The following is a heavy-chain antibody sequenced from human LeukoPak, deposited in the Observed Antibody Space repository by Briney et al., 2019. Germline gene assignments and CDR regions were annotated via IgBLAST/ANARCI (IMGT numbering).Heavy chain of an antibody. Sequence: GGSLRLSCAASGFTFSSYSMNWVRQAPGKGLEWVSSISSSSSYMYYADSVKGRFTISRDNAKNSLYLQMNSLRAEDTAVYYCAREAVAVAALDYWGQGTLVTVSS. J-gene: IGHJ4*02. CDR1: GFTFSSYS. CDR3: AREAVAVAALDY. V-gene: IGHV3-21*01. D-gene: IGHD6-19*01. CDR2: ISSSSSYM.